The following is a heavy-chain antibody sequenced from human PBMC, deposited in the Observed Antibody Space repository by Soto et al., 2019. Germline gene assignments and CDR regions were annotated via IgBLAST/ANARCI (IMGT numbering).Heavy chain of an antibody. Sequence: LSLTCTVSGVSISTSDYFWGWIRQPPGKGLEWIASMSSSGRTFYNPSLKSRVTMSVDTSENQFSLRLNSVTAADTAVYYCARLPRTTVAGSGTDYWGQGTLVTVSS. J-gene: IGHJ4*02. CDR1: GVSISTSDYF. CDR3: ARLPRTTVAGSGTDY. V-gene: IGHV4-39*01. CDR2: MSSSGRT. D-gene: IGHD6-19*01.